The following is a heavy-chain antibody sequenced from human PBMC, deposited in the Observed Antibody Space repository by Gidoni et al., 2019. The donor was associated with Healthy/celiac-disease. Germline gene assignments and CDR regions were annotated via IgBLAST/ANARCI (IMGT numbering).Heavy chain of an antibody. Sequence: EVQLVESGGGLVQPGGSLRLSCAASGFTFSSYSMNWVRQAPGKGLEWVSYISSSISTIYYADSVKGRFTISRDNAKNSLYLQMNSLRAEDTAVYYCARELEQFRFLEWSQSFDYWGQGTLVTVSS. J-gene: IGHJ4*02. D-gene: IGHD3-3*01. CDR1: GFTFSSYS. CDR3: ARELEQFRFLEWSQSFDY. CDR2: ISSSISTI. V-gene: IGHV3-48*01.